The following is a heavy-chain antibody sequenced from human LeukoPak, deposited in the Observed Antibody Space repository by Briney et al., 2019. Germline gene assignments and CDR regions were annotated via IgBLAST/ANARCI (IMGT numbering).Heavy chain of an antibody. Sequence: PGRSLRLSCTASGFTFGDYAMSWVRQAPGKGREWVGFISSKTYGGATEYAASVKGRFTISRDDSKSIAYIQLKSLKTVDTAVYYCTMNIPGTTDAFDIWGQGTMVTVSS. V-gene: IGHV3-49*04. CDR2: ISSKTYGGAT. J-gene: IGHJ3*02. D-gene: IGHD1-7*01. CDR3: TMNIPGTTDAFDI. CDR1: GFTFGDYA.